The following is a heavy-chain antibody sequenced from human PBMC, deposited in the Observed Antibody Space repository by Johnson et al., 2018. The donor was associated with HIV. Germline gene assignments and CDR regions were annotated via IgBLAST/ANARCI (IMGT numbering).Heavy chain of an antibody. J-gene: IGHJ3*02. CDR1: DFTVSGNY. V-gene: IGHV3-30*14. Sequence: QVQLVESGGGLIQPGGSLRLSCAASDFTVSGNYMSWVRQAPGKGLEWVAVVSYDGPDKYYADSVKGRFIISRDNSKSTLYLQMNSLRAEDTAVYYCARAYTYGAFDIWGQGTMVTVSS. CDR3: ARAYTYGAFDI. D-gene: IGHD5-18*01. CDR2: VSYDGPDK.